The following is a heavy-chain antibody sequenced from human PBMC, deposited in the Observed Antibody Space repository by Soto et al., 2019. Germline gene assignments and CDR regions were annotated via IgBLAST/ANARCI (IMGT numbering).Heavy chain of an antibody. CDR1: GYTFTSYG. CDR2: IRVYNGNT. Sequence: QVQLVQSGAEVKKPGASVKVSCKASGYTFTSYGISWVRQAPGQGLEWMGWIRVYNGNTNYAQNLQGRVTMTTDTSTSTAYMELRSLRSDDKSVYYCARDRIPVSVQNQLLYEGRFAYWGQGTLVTVSS. J-gene: IGHJ4*02. CDR3: ARDRIPVSVQNQLLYEGRFAY. D-gene: IGHD2-2*02. V-gene: IGHV1-18*01.